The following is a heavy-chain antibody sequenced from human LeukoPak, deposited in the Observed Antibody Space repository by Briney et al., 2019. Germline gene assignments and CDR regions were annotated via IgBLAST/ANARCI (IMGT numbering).Heavy chain of an antibody. Sequence: PGGSLRLSCAASGFTFSNYAMSWVRQAPGKGLEWVSGISNGGDSTYYADSVKGRFTISRDNSKNTLHLQVNSLRAEDTALYYCAKPVYGSGSPDYWGQGTLVTVSS. CDR3: AKPVYGSGSPDY. CDR1: GFTFSNYA. V-gene: IGHV3-23*01. CDR2: ISNGGDST. D-gene: IGHD3-10*01. J-gene: IGHJ4*02.